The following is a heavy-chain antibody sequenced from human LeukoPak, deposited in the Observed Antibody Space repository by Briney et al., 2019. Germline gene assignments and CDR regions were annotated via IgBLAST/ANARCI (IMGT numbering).Heavy chain of an antibody. CDR1: GYAFSYYV. CDR2: ICVTGGST. Sequence: VGSLRRSCAAPGYAFSYYVMHWVRQAPGRGQEWVSYICVTGGSTYYANSVKGRFTFSRDNSKNALSLQMNSLRAEDTAVYYCAKGDLKDGGLDYFSDWGQGTLVTVSS. CDR3: AKGDLKDGGLDYFSD. V-gene: IGHV3-23*01. D-gene: IGHD2-15*01. J-gene: IGHJ4*02.